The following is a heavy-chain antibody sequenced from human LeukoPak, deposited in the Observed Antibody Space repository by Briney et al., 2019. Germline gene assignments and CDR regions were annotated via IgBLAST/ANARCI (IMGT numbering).Heavy chain of an antibody. CDR1: GGSISTSGSS. J-gene: IGHJ4*02. Sequence: SETLSLTCVVSGGSISTSGSSWSWIRQPPGKGPEWIGYIYRSGTTNYNASFKSRVTMSVDTSKNQFSLNLHSVTAADTAVYYCARVIGYCSSTSCFGYFDYWGQGTLVTVSS. D-gene: IGHD2-2*01. V-gene: IGHV4-30-2*01. CDR3: ARVIGYCSSTSCFGYFDY. CDR2: IYRSGTT.